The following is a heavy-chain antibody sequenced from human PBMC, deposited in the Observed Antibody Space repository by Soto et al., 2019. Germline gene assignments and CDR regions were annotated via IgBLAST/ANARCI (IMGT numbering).Heavy chain of an antibody. J-gene: IGHJ4*02. Sequence: ASVKVSCKASGYTFTSYGISWVRQAPGQGLEWMGWISAYNGNTNYAQKLQGRVTMTTDTSTSTAYMELRRLRADDTAVYYCVRDRRVECSCLCFGYWGQGILVTVS. D-gene: IGHD3-3*01. CDR2: ISAYNGNT. CDR1: GYTFTSYG. V-gene: IGHV1-18*01. CDR3: VRDRRVECSCLCFGY.